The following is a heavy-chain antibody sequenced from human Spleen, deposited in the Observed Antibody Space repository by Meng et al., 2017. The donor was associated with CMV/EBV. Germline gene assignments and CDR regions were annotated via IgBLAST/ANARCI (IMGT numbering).Heavy chain of an antibody. CDR1: GYTFNGYY. J-gene: IGHJ6*02. Sequence: ASVKVSCKTSGYTFNGYYIHWVRQAPGQGLEWMGWINPDSGDTNYAQKFQGRVTMTRDTSITTAYMELKSLRSDDTAVYYCTRTYDILKDAMDVWGQGTTVTVSS. CDR3: TRTYDILKDAMDV. D-gene: IGHD3-9*01. CDR2: INPDSGDT. V-gene: IGHV1-2*02.